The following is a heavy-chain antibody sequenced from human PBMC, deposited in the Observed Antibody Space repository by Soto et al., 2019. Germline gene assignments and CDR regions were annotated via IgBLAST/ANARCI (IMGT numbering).Heavy chain of an antibody. CDR2: IFSNDEK. CDR3: ASTYSTSWYWFDP. J-gene: IGHJ5*02. V-gene: IGHV2-26*04. CDR1: GFSLSNAGLG. D-gene: IGHD6-13*01. Sequence: QVTVKESGPVLVKPTETLTLTCTVSGFSLSNAGLGVSWIRQPPGKALEWLAHIFSNDEKSYSTSLKSRLTISKDTTKSQVVLTMTNMDPVDTATDYCASTYSTSWYWFDPWGQGTLVTVSS.